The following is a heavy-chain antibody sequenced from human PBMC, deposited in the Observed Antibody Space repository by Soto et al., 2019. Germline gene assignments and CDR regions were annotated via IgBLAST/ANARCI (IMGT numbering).Heavy chain of an antibody. V-gene: IGHV4-30-2*01. CDR2: IYHSGST. D-gene: IGHD5-12*01. Sequence: QLQLQESGSGLVKPSQTLSLTCAVSGGSISRGGYSWSWIRQPPGKGLEWIGYIYHSGSTYYNPSLKSRVTISVDRSKNQFSLKLSSVTAADTAVYYCARASCYDLDYWGQGTLVTVSS. J-gene: IGHJ4*02. CDR3: ARASCYDLDY. CDR1: GGSISRGGYS.